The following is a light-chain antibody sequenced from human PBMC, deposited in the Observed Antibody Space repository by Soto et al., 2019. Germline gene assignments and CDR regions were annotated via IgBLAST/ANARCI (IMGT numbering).Light chain of an antibody. J-gene: IGKJ1*01. CDR2: GAS. Sequence: EIVMTPSPPPPSVSPGEKATPPPRASQSVSSNSAWYQQKPGQAPRLLIYGASTRATGIPARFSGSGSGTEFTLTISSLQSEDFAVYYCQQYNNWPRTFGQGTKVDIK. CDR3: QQYNNWPRT. CDR1: QSVSSN. V-gene: IGKV3-15*01.